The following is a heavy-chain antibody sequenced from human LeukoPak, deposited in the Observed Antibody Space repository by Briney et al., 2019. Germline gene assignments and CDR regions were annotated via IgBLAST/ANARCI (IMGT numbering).Heavy chain of an antibody. CDR2: VYPSGST. J-gene: IGHJ3*01. V-gene: IGHV4-4*07. Sequence: SETLSLTCTVSGGSISSYYWTWIRQPAGKGLEWIGRVYPSGSTNYNPSLKSRVTISVDTSKNQFSLRLTSVTAADTAVYYCARDRPLGTGDVFDVWGQGTMVSVSS. CDR1: GGSISSYY. D-gene: IGHD1-14*01. CDR3: ARDRPLGTGDVFDV.